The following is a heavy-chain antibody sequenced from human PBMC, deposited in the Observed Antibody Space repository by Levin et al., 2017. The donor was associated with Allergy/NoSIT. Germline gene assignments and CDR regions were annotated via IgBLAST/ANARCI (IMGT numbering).Heavy chain of an antibody. J-gene: IGHJ4*02. D-gene: IGHD4-17*01. CDR1: GGSLSDYY. CDR2: IHYSGST. CDR3: AREKGASRSLDY. V-gene: IGHV4-59*01. Sequence: RAGGSLRLSCTISGGSLSDYYWSWIRQPPGKGLEWIGYIHYSGSTNYNHNPSLRSRLTILVDTSKNQFSLNLISVTAADTAVYYCAREKGASRSLDYWGQGTLVTVSS.